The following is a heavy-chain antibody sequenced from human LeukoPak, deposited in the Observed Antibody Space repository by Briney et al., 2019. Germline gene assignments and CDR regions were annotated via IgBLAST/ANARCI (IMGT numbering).Heavy chain of an antibody. CDR2: ISSSSGYI. D-gene: IGHD1-26*01. V-gene: IGHV3-21*04. CDR3: ARDRVGATTDLFFDY. Sequence: GGSLRLSCAASGFTFSYYSMNWVRQAPGKGLEWVSSISSSSGYIYYADSVKGRFTISRDNAKNSLYLQMNSLRAEDTAVYYCARDRVGATTDLFFDYWGQGTLVTVSS. CDR1: GFTFSYYS. J-gene: IGHJ4*02.